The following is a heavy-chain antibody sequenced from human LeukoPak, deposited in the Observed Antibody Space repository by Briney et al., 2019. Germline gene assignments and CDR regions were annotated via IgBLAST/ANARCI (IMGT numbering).Heavy chain of an antibody. CDR1: GFTFGDYA. CDR2: IKRKTDGGTT. J-gene: IGHJ5*02. Sequence: GGSLRLSCTASGFTFGDYAMSWVRQAPGKGLEWVGRIKRKTDGGTTDYAAPVKGRFTISRDDSKNTLFLQMNSLKTEDTAVYYCTTGAMIVSWGQGTLVTVSS. CDR3: TTGAMIVS. V-gene: IGHV3-15*01. D-gene: IGHD3-22*01.